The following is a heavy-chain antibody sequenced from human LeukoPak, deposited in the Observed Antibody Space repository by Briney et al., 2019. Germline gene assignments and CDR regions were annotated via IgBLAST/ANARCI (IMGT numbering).Heavy chain of an antibody. J-gene: IGHJ3*02. CDR2: FDPEDGET. Sequence: ASVKASCKVSGYTLTELSMHWVRQAPGKGLEWMGGFDPEDGETIYAQKFQGRVTMTEDTSTDTAYMELSSLRSEDTAVYYCATGGGSSRNGAFDIWGQGTMVTVSS. D-gene: IGHD1-1*01. CDR3: ATGGGSSRNGAFDI. V-gene: IGHV1-24*01. CDR1: GYTLTELS.